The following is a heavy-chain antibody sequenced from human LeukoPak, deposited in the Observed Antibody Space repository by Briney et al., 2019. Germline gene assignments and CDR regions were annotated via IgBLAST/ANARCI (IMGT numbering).Heavy chain of an antibody. D-gene: IGHD6-13*01. CDR2: IYQNGNT. J-gene: IGHJ4*02. Sequence: SETLSLTCAVSGGSISSGGYSWSWIRQPPGKGLEWIGYIYQNGNTYYNPSLKSRVTISVDRSKNQFTLNLSSVTAADTAVYYCGRGGIAGAASGIDYWGQGTLVAVS. CDR3: GRGGIAGAASGIDY. CDR1: GGSISSGGYS. V-gene: IGHV4-30-2*01.